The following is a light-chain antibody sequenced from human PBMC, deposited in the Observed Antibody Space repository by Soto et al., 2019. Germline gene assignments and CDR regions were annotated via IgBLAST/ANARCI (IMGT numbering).Light chain of an antibody. V-gene: IGKV1-6*01. CDR2: AAS. CDR1: QDTGKD. CDR3: LQDHYLLT. Sequence: AIQMTQSPSSLSASVGDTVTITCRASQDTGKDLGWYQQKPGKAPKLLIYAASSLQSGVPSRFTGSGSGTECTLTISRLQPEDFATYYCLQDHYLLTIGGGNKVEIK. J-gene: IGKJ4*01.